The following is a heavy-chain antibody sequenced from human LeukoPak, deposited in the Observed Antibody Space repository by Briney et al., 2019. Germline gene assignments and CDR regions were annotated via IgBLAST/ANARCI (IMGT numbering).Heavy chain of an antibody. D-gene: IGHD3-3*01. Sequence: PSETLSLTCTVSGGSISSSSYYWGWIRQPPGKGLEWIGSIYYSGSTYYNPSLKSRVTISVDTSKNQFSLKLSSVTAADTAVYYCARDGGLHTFDYWGQGTLVTVSS. CDR3: ARDGGLHTFDY. CDR1: GGSISSSSYY. V-gene: IGHV4-39*07. J-gene: IGHJ4*02. CDR2: IYYSGST.